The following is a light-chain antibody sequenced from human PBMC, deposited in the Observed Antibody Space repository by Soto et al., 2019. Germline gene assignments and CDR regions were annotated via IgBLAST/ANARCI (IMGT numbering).Light chain of an antibody. V-gene: IGLV2-8*01. CDR3: SSYAGSSNV. J-gene: IGLJ1*01. CDR2: EVN. CDR1: SSDVGGYNY. Sequence: QSVLTQPPSASGSPGQSVAISCTGTSSDVGGYNYVSWYRQHPGKAPKLMIYEVNKRPSGVPDRFSGSKSGNTASLTASGLQAEDEADYYCSSYAGSSNVFGTGTKVTVL.